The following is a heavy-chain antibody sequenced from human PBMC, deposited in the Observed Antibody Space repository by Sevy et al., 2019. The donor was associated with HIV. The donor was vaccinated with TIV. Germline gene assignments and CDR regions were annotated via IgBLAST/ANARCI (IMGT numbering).Heavy chain of an antibody. CDR3: ARDRWEILAYYYYGMDV. J-gene: IGHJ6*02. V-gene: IGHV4-4*02. D-gene: IGHD1-26*01. CDR2: IYHSGST. CDR1: GGSISSTNW. Sequence: SETLSLTCAVSGGSISSTNWWSWVRQPPGKGLEWIGEIYHSGSTNYNPSLKSRLTISVDRSKNQFSLKLSSVTAADTAVYYCARDRWEILAYYYYGMDVWGQGTTVTVSS.